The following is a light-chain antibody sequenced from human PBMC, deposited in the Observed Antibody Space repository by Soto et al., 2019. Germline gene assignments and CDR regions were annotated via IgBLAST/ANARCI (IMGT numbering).Light chain of an antibody. CDR3: AAWDDSLNGVV. V-gene: IGLV1-44*01. J-gene: IGLJ2*01. CDR2: NND. CDR1: SSSIGSNT. Sequence: QSVLTQPPSASGTPGQRVTISCSGSSSSIGSNTVNWYKQLPGTAPKLLIYNNDQRPSGVPDRFSGSKSGTSASLAISGLQSEDEADYYCAAWDDSLNGVVFGGGTKVTGL.